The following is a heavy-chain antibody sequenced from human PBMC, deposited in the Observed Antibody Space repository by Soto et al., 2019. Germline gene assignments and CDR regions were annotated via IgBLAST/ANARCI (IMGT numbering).Heavy chain of an antibody. D-gene: IGHD6-19*01. CDR2: ISGSGGST. CDR3: AKVIEDSKRVAVAGYPLDY. CDR1: VITFSRDA. Sequence: GGSLSLSCTASVITFSRDAMSWFRQGLGKVLAWVSAISGSGGSTYYAASVKGRFTISRDNSKNTLYLQMNSLRAEDTAVYYCAKVIEDSKRVAVAGYPLDYWGQGTLLTVSS. J-gene: IGHJ4*02. V-gene: IGHV3-23*01.